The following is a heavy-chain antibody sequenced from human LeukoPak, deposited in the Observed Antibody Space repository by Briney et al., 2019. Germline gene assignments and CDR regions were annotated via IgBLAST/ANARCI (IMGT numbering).Heavy chain of an antibody. CDR3: AREPRYCSSTSYYFDAFDI. V-gene: IGHV4-4*07. CDR2: IYTSGST. Sequence: PSETLSLTCTVSGGSISSYYWSWIRQPAGKGVEWIGRIYTSGSTNYNPSLKSRVTMSVDTSKNQFSLKLSSVTAADTAVYYCAREPRYCSSTSYYFDAFDIWGQGTMVTVSS. D-gene: IGHD2-2*01. J-gene: IGHJ3*02. CDR1: GGSISSYY.